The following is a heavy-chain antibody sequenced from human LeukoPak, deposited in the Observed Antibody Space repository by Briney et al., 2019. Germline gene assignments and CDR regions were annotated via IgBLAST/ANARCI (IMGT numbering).Heavy chain of an antibody. V-gene: IGHV4-59*08. J-gene: IGHJ4*02. CDR1: GGSISSYY. D-gene: IGHD2-2*01. CDR3: ARSGRLYCSSTSCSTDY. Sequence: SETLSLTCTVSGGSISSYYWSWIRQPPGKGLEWIGYIYYSGSTNYNPSLKSRVTISVDTSKNQFSLKLSSVTAADTAVYYCARSGRLYCSSTSCSTDYWGQGTLVTVSS. CDR2: IYYSGST.